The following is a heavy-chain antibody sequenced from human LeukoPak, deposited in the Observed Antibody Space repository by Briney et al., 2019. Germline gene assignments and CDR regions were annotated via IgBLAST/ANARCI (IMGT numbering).Heavy chain of an antibody. Sequence: SETLSLTCTVSGGSINSGGYFWSWIRQPPGKGLEYIGYIYQSGSTYYNPSLKSRVTISVDTSKNQFSLKLSSVTAADTAVYYCARSTEYSSSSGWDHYYYYYMDVWGKGTTVTVSS. D-gene: IGHD6-6*01. V-gene: IGHV4-30-2*01. CDR2: IYQSGST. CDR1: GGSINSGGYF. CDR3: ARSTEYSSSSGWDHYYYYYMDV. J-gene: IGHJ6*03.